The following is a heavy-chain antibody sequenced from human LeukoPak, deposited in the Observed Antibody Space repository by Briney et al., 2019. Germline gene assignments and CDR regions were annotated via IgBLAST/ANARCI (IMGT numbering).Heavy chain of an antibody. CDR2: FYYGGIT. CDR1: GASITTTLYY. J-gene: IGHJ3*02. Sequence: SETLTLTCTVSGASITTTLYYWVWARQSPGTGLEWIGSFYYGGITYYHPSLKSRVTVSVGTSRSQFSLKLISVTAADTAVYYCARAGRDGYSPASDSFDIWGQGKTVAVSS. D-gene: IGHD5-24*01. V-gene: IGHV4-39*07. CDR3: ARAGRDGYSPASDSFDI.